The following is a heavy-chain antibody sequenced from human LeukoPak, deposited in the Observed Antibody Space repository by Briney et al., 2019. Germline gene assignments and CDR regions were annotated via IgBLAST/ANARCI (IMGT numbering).Heavy chain of an antibody. D-gene: IGHD4-17*01. V-gene: IGHV4-59*01. CDR1: GGSISSYY. CDR3: ARDYGAKGVDP. CDR2: IYYSGST. J-gene: IGHJ5*02. Sequence: KPSETLSLTCTVSGGSISSYYWSWIRQPPGKGLEWIGYIYYSGSTNYNPSLKSRVTISVDTSKNQFSLKLSSVTAADTAVYYCARDYGAKGVDPWGQGTLVTVSS.